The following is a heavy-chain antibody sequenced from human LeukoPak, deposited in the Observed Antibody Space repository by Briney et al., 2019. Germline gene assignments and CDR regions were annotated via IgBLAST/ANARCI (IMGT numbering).Heavy chain of an antibody. V-gene: IGHV3-23*01. CDR3: ARGGYDSGSYYKGPLYYFDY. J-gene: IGHJ4*02. Sequence: GGSLRLSCAASGFTFSSYAMHWVRQAPGKVLEWVSTISGSDGDTYYADSVKGRFTISRDNSKNTLYLQMNSLRAEDTAVYYCARGGYDSGSYYKGPLYYFDYWGQGTLVTVSS. D-gene: IGHD3-10*01. CDR1: GFTFSSYA. CDR2: ISGSDGDT.